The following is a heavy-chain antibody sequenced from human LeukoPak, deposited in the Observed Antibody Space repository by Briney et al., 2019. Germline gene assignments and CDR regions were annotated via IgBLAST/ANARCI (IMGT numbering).Heavy chain of an antibody. J-gene: IGHJ6*02. CDR2: INPNSGGT. V-gene: IGHV1-2*02. Sequence: GASVKVSCKASRYTFTGYYMHWVRQAPGHRLEWMGWINPNSGGTNYAQKFQGRVTMTRHTSISTAYMELSRLRSDDTAVYYCARVLFRYGMDVWGQGTTVTVSS. CDR3: ARVLFRYGMDV. CDR1: RYTFTGYY. D-gene: IGHD3-10*01.